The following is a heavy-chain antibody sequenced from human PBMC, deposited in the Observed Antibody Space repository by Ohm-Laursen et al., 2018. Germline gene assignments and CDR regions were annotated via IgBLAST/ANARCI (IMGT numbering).Heavy chain of an antibody. CDR3: ARLTTGDAFDV. D-gene: IGHD4-17*01. J-gene: IGHJ3*01. CDR1: GFSLSTSGMR. CDR2: IDWDDDK. Sequence: TQTLTLTCTFSGFSLSTSGMRVSWIRQPPGKALQWLARIDWDDDKFYSPSLKTRLTISKETSKNQVVLTMTNMDPVDTATYYCARLTTGDAFDVWGKGTMVTASS. V-gene: IGHV2-70*04.